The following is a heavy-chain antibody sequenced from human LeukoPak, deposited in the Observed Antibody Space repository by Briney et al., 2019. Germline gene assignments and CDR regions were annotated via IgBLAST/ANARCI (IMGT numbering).Heavy chain of an antibody. D-gene: IGHD3-22*01. CDR1: GGSISSSSYY. CDR3: ARRMNYYDSSGSGTWFDP. Sequence: SETLSLTCTVSGGSISSSSYYWGWIRQPPGQGLEWIRSIYYSGDTYYNPSLKSRVTISVDTSKNQFSLKLSSVTAADTAVYYCARRMNYYDSSGSGTWFDPWGQGTLVTVSS. V-gene: IGHV4-39*01. CDR2: IYYSGDT. J-gene: IGHJ5*02.